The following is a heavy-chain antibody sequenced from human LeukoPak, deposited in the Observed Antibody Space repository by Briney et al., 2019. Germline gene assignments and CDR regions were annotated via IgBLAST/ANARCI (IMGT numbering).Heavy chain of an antibody. CDR3: ARSCFWTGHPAFDI. CDR2: INTKTGNP. Sequence: ASVKVSCKASGYTFSRYVMNWVRQAPGQGPEWMGWINTKTGNPTYAQGFTGRFVSSLDTSVTTAYLQISSLKDEDTAVYYCARSCFWTGHPAFDIWGQGTMVTVSS. V-gene: IGHV7-4-1*02. J-gene: IGHJ3*02. CDR1: GYTFSRYV. D-gene: IGHD3/OR15-3a*01.